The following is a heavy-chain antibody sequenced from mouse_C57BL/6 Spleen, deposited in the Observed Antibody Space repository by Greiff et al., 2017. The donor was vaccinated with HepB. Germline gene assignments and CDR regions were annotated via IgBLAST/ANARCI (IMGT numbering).Heavy chain of an antibody. CDR2: IYPGDGDT. CDR1: GYAFSSSW. V-gene: IGHV1-82*01. Sequence: VQLQQSGPELVKPGASVKISCKASGYAFSSSWMNWVKQRPEKGLEWIGRIYPGDGDTNYNGKFKGKATLTADKSSSTAYMQLSSLTSEDSAVYFCARSEDYYGSSSYYFDYWGQGTTLTVSS. J-gene: IGHJ2*01. D-gene: IGHD1-1*01. CDR3: ARSEDYYGSSSYYFDY.